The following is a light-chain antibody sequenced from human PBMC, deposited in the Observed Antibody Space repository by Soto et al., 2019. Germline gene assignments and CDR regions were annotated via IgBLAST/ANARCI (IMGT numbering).Light chain of an antibody. V-gene: IGLV2-11*01. Sequence: QSVLTQPRSVSGSPGQSLTISCTGTSSDVGGYNYVSWYQQHPGKAPKVMIYDVSERPSGVPDRFSGSKSGNTASLTISGLQAEDEADYYCCSYAGSPRYVLGTGTKLTVL. CDR1: SSDVGGYNY. CDR2: DVS. CDR3: CSYAGSPRYV. J-gene: IGLJ1*01.